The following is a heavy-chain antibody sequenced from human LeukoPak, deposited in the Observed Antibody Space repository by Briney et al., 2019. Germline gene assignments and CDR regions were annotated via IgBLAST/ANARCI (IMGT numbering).Heavy chain of an antibody. CDR2: INHSGYT. V-gene: IGHV4-34*01. CDR1: GESSFSSYY. CDR3: SRQVVGNDY. D-gene: IGHD3-22*01. Sequence: SETLSLTCAVYGESSFSSYYWSWIRQTPGGALEWIGEINHSGYTNYSPSLKSRVTLSIDTSKNQFSLRLSSVTAADTAVYYCSRQVVGNDYWGQGTLVTVSS. J-gene: IGHJ4*02.